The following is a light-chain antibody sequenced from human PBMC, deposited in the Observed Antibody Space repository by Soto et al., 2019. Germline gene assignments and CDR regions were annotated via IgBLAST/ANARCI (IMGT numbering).Light chain of an antibody. Sequence: VCARAPCTLSLSPGERGAGSCVASRSVPSKYLAWYQQNPGQAPRLLIYGASNRATGIPDKFSGSGSGTDFTLPISRLEPEDFAVYYCQQYGTSPRKFGQGTKVDIK. V-gene: IGKV3-20*01. CDR3: QQYGTSPRK. CDR1: RSVPSKY. J-gene: IGKJ1*01. CDR2: GAS.